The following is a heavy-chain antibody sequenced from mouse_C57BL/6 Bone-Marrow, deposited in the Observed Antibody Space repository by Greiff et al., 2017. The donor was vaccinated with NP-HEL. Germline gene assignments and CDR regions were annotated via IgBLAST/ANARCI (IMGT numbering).Heavy chain of an antibody. J-gene: IGHJ2*01. CDR3: ARHFYDYDGFDY. Sequence: ESGPGLVKPSQSLSLTCSVTGYSITSGYYWNWIRQFPGNKLEWMGYISYDGSNNYNPSLKNRISITRDTSKNQFFLKLNSVTTEDTATYYCARHFYDYDGFDYWGQGTTLTVSS. D-gene: IGHD2-4*01. CDR1: GYSITSGYY. V-gene: IGHV3-6*01. CDR2: ISYDGSN.